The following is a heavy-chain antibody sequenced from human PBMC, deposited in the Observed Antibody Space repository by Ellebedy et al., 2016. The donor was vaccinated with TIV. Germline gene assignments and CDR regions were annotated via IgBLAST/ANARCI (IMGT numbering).Heavy chain of an antibody. CDR1: GYTFTNFG. J-gene: IGHJ6*02. D-gene: IGHD6-6*01. CDR2: ISVYNGDT. CDR3: ARDRVEARLVPASYYYAMDV. Sequence: ASVKVSCKASGYTFTNFGFNWVRQAPGQGLEWMGWISVYNGDTTYAQNFQGRVTMTTDTSTSTAYMELRSLRSDDTAVYYCARDRVEARLVPASYYYAMDVWGQGTTVTVSS. V-gene: IGHV1-18*01.